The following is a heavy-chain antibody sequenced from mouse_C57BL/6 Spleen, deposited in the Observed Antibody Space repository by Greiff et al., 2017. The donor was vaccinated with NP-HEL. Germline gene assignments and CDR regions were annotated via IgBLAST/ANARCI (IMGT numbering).Heavy chain of an antibody. CDR1: GYTFTSYG. V-gene: IGHV1-81*01. Sequence: QVLLMESGAELARPGASVKLSCTASGYTFTSYGISWVKQTTGQGLEWIAEIYPRSGNTYYNEKFKGKATLTADKSSSTAYMELRSLTSEDTAVYFCARRWDYDGFAYWGQGTLVTVSA. J-gene: IGHJ3*01. D-gene: IGHD2-4*01. CDR3: ARRWDYDGFAY. CDR2: IYPRSGNT.